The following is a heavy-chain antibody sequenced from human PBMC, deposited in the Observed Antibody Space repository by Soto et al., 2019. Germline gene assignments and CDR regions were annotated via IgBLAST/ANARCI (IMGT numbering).Heavy chain of an antibody. CDR3: TKERAGTTFVFDS. CDR2: ISWNNDGI. D-gene: IGHD1-1*01. CDR1: GFTFDIFG. V-gene: IGHV3-9*01. J-gene: IGHJ4*02. Sequence: EVQLVESGGGLVPPGRSLRLSCAASGFTFDIFGMHWIRQAPGKGLEWVAGISWNNDGIAYADSVKGRFTISRDNTKNSLFLQLNSLRTEDTAFYYCTKERAGTTFVFDSWGLGTLVTVSS.